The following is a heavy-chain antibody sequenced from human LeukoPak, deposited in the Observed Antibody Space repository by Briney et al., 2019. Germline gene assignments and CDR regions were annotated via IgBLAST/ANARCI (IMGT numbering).Heavy chain of an antibody. J-gene: IGHJ4*02. V-gene: IGHV3-21*01. D-gene: IGHD4-17*01. CDR1: RFAFSSSN. CDR3: ARADYGDYGVDY. Sequence: PGGSLRLSCAPSRFAFSSSNLNCFRQAPGKGLEWVSSITSYGHTYYPDSLQGRFSISRDNAKNSLYLQMISLRAEYTAIYYCARADYGDYGVDYWGQGTLVTVSS. CDR2: ITSYGHT.